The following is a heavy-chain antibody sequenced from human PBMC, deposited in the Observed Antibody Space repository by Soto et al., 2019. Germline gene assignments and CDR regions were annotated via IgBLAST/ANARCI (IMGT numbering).Heavy chain of an antibody. CDR1: GFTFGTFA. D-gene: IGHD3-3*01. V-gene: IGHV3-23*01. CDR3: AKLRYYDFWSGENWFDP. Sequence: GGSLRLSCAASGFTFGTFAMSWVRQAPGKGLEWASFISGSGDRTSYAGPVKGRFTISRDTSENMLYLQMNSLRLEDTAIYYCAKLRYYDFWSGENWFDPWGQGTQVTVSS. CDR2: ISGSGDRT. J-gene: IGHJ5*02.